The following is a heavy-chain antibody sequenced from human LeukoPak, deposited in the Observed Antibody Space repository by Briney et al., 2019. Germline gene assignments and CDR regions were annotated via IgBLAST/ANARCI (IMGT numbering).Heavy chain of an antibody. CDR1: GFTFSTYS. Sequence: PGGSLRLSCAASGFTFSTYSMNWVRQAPGKGLEWVSYISSTSRIYYADSVKGRFTISRDNAKNSLYLQMNSLRDEDTAVYYCARAPPPPLVPSGGDYWGQGTLVPVSS. V-gene: IGHV3-48*02. CDR3: ARAPPPPLVPSGGDY. J-gene: IGHJ4*02. CDR2: ISSTSRI. D-gene: IGHD2-2*01.